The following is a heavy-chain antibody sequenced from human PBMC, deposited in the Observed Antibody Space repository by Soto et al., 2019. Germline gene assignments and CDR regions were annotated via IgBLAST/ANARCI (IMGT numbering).Heavy chain of an antibody. CDR3: ARHLYFAGSYSDYYGMDV. V-gene: IGHV5-10-1*01. CDR1: GYSFTSYW. Sequence: PGESLKISCKGSGYSFTSYWISWVRQMPGKGLEWMGRIDPSDSYTNYSPSFQGHVTISADKSISTAYLQWSSLKASDTAMYYCARHLYFAGSYSDYYGMDVWGQGTTVTVS. D-gene: IGHD3-10*01. J-gene: IGHJ6*02. CDR2: IDPSDSYT.